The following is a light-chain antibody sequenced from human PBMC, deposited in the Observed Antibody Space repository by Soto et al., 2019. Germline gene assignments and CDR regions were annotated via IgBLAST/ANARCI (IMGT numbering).Light chain of an antibody. CDR3: QKYNSAPYT. CDR1: QGISNY. Sequence: DIQMTQSPSSLSASVGDRVTITCRASQGISNYLAWYQQKPGKVPKLLIYAASTLQSGVPSRFSGSGSGTDFALTISTLQPEEVATYYGQKYNSAPYTFGQGTKLEIK. V-gene: IGKV1-27*01. CDR2: AAS. J-gene: IGKJ2*01.